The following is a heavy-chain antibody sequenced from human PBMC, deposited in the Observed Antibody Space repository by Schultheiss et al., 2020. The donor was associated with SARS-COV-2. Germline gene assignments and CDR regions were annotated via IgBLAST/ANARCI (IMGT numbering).Heavy chain of an antibody. V-gene: IGHV3-48*01. CDR2: ITSSSSTR. J-gene: IGHJ4*02. CDR3: ARGDYDFWSGYSEYYFDY. CDR1: GFSFSGYS. Sequence: GESLKISCAASGFSFSGYSLNWVRQTPGKGLEWVSYITSSSSTRYYADSVKGRFTFSRDNAKNSLYLQMNSLRAEDTAVYYCARGDYDFWSGYSEYYFDYWGQGTLVTVSS. D-gene: IGHD3-3*01.